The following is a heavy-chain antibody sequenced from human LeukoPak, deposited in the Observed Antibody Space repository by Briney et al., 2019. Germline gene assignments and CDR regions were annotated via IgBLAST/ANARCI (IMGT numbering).Heavy chain of an antibody. J-gene: IGHJ4*02. V-gene: IGHV3-33*01. CDR2: IWYDGSNK. Sequence: GRSLRVSCAASGFTFSSYGMHWVRQAPGKGLEWVAVIWYDGSNKYYADSVEGRFSISRDNSKNTLYLQMNSLRAEDTAVYYCARDLMITFGGVTPDYWGQGTLVTVSS. CDR1: GFTFSSYG. CDR3: ARDLMITFGGVTPDY. D-gene: IGHD3-16*01.